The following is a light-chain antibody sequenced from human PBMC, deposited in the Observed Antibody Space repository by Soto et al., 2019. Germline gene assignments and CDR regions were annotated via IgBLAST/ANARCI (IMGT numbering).Light chain of an antibody. J-gene: IGKJ1*01. CDR2: KAS. CDR3: QQYNSYWT. CDR1: QSISSW. Sequence: DIQITQSPSTLSASVGGRVNITCRASQSISSWLAWYQQKPGKAPKLLIYKASSLESGVPSRFSGSGSGTEFTLTISSLQPDDFATYYCQQYNSYWTFGQGTKVDIK. V-gene: IGKV1-5*03.